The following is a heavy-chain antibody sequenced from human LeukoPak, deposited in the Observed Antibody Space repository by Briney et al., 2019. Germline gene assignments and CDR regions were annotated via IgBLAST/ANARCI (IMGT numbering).Heavy chain of an antibody. CDR3: XKXRIXMVRGVRTWFDP. J-gene: IGHJ5*02. V-gene: IGHV3-11*01. CDR1: GFTFSDYY. Sequence: GXSLRXSCAASGFTFSDYYMSWIRQAPGKGLEWVSYISSSGSTIYYADSVKGRFTISRDNSKNTLYLQMNSLRAEDTAVYYCXKXRIXMVRGVRTWFDPWGQGTLVTVSS. D-gene: IGHD3-10*01. CDR2: ISSSGSTI.